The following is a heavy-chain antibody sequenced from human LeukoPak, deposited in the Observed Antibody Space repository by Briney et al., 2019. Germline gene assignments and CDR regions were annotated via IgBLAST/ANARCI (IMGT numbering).Heavy chain of an antibody. CDR3: ARDRTSTVTAFDY. CDR2: INPNSGGT. V-gene: IGHV1-2*02. Sequence: ASVKVSCKASGYTFTGYYMHWVRQAPGQGLEWMGWINPNSGGTNYAQKFQGRVTMTRDTSISTAYMELSRLRSDDTAVYYCARDRTSTVTAFDYWGQGTLVTVSS. CDR1: GYTFTGYY. D-gene: IGHD4-17*01. J-gene: IGHJ4*02.